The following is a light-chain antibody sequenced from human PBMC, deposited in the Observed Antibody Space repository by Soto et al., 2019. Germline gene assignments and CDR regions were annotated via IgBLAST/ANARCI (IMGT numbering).Light chain of an antibody. V-gene: IGLV4-69*01. CDR2: LNSDGSH. CDR3: QTWGAGIQV. CDR1: SGHSSYA. J-gene: IGLJ1*01. Sequence: QPVLTQSPSASASLGASVKLTCTLSSGHSSYAIAWHQQQPEKGPRYLMKLNSDGSHSKGDGIPDRFSRSSSGAERYLTIASLRSEDEADYYCQTWGAGIQVFGTGTKLTVL.